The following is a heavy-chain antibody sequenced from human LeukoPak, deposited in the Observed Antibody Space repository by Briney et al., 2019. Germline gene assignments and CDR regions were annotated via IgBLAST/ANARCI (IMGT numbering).Heavy chain of an antibody. V-gene: IGHV1-69*13. CDR2: VIPIFGTA. D-gene: IGHD3-10*01. CDR1: GYTFTSYY. J-gene: IGHJ6*02. Sequence: SVKVSCKASGYTFTSYYMHWVRQAPGQGLEWMGGVIPIFGTANYAQEFQGRVTITADESTSTAYMELSSLRSEDTAVYYCASSSPSSGSLDYGMDVWGQGTTVTVSS. CDR3: ASSSPSSGSLDYGMDV.